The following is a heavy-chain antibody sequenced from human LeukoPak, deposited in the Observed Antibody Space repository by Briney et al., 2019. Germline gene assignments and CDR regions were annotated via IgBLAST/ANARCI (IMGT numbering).Heavy chain of an antibody. V-gene: IGHV4-39*07. Sequence: SETLSLTCTVSGGSISSSSYYWGWIRQPPGKGLEWIGSIYYSGSTYYNPSLKSRVTISVDTSKNQFSLKLSSVTAADTAVYYCARGAVAGTNYFDYWGQGTLVTVSS. D-gene: IGHD6-19*01. CDR3: ARGAVAGTNYFDY. CDR2: IYYSGST. J-gene: IGHJ4*02. CDR1: GGSISSSSYY.